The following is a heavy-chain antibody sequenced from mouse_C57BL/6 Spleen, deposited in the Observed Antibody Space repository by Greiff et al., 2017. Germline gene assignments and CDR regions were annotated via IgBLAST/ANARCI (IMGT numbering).Heavy chain of an antibody. CDR1: GFTFSSYG. CDR2: ISSGGSYT. J-gene: IGHJ4*01. D-gene: IGHD3-3*01. CDR3: AREGWDGNAMDD. Sequence: EVQLVESGGDLVRPGASLKLSCAASGFTFSSYGMSWVRQTPDQRLEWVGTISSGGSYTYYPDSVKGRVTITRDKASNTVYLQMSSLKSEDTAVYYCAREGWDGNAMDDWGQGTSVTVSS. V-gene: IGHV5-6*01.